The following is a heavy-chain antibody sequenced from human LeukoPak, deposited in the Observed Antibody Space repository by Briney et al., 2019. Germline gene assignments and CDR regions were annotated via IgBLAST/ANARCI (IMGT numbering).Heavy chain of an antibody. CDR2: INHSGST. J-gene: IGHJ5*02. D-gene: IGHD3-10*01. Sequence: SETLSLTCAVYGGSFSGYYWSWIRQPPGKGLEWIGEINHSGSTNYNPSLKSRVTISVDTPKNQFSLKLSSVTAADTAVYYCARGRGFYYGSGSYFRGSNWFDPWGQGTLVTVSS. V-gene: IGHV4-34*01. CDR3: ARGRGFYYGSGSYFRGSNWFDP. CDR1: GGSFSGYY.